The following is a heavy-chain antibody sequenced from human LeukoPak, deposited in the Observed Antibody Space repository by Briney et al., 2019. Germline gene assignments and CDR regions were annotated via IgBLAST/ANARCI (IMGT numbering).Heavy chain of an antibody. Sequence: GGSLRLSCAASGITFSTYRMNWVRQDPGKGLEWVSSISSRSTYIYYANSVKGRFTISRDDAENSLYLQMNSLRAEDTAVYYCARQAGDFWGQGTLVTVSS. V-gene: IGHV3-21*01. CDR1: GITFSTYR. CDR2: ISSRSTYI. CDR3: ARQAGDF. J-gene: IGHJ4*02. D-gene: IGHD6-13*01.